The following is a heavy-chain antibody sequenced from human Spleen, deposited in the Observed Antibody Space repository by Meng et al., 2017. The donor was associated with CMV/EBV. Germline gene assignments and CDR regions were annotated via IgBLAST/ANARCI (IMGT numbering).Heavy chain of an antibody. V-gene: IGHV3-21*01. D-gene: IGHD4-17*01. CDR2: IDSDSSSYI. J-gene: IGHJ6*02. CDR1: RFPFSSYS. CDR3: ARVGYGDSTVYYYYYYGMDV. Sequence: GESLKISCVASRFPFSSYSMNWVRQAPGKGLEWVASIDSDSSSYIYHAGSVKGRFTISRDNAKNSLYLQMNSLRAEDTAVYYCARVGYGDSTVYYYYYYGMDVWGQGTTVTVSS.